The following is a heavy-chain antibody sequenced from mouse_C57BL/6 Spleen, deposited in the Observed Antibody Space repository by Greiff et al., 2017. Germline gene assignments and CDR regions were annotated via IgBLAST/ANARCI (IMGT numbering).Heavy chain of an antibody. CDR2: INPSTGGT. J-gene: IGHJ2*01. V-gene: IGHV1-42*01. D-gene: IGHD1-2*01. CDR3: ARTAMGY. CDR1: GYSFTGYY. Sequence: VQLQQSGPELVKPGASVKISCKASGYSFTGYYMNWVKQSPEKSLEWIGEINPSTGGTTYNQKFKAKATLTVDKSSSTAYMQIKSLTSEDSAVYYCARTAMGYWGQGTTLTVSS.